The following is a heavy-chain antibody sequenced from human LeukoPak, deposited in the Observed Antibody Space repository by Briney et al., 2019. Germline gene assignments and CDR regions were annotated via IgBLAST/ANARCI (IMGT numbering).Heavy chain of an antibody. CDR2: INSDGSST. CDR1: GFTFSSYW. V-gene: IGHV3-74*01. J-gene: IGHJ4*02. CDR3: AKWSSVWFGELLGDYFDY. D-gene: IGHD3-10*01. Sequence: GGSLRLSCAASGFTFSSYWMHWVRQAPGKGLVWVSRINSDGSSTSYADSVKGRFTISRDNAKNTLYLQMNSLRAEDTAVYYCAKWSSVWFGELLGDYFDYWGQGTLVTVSS.